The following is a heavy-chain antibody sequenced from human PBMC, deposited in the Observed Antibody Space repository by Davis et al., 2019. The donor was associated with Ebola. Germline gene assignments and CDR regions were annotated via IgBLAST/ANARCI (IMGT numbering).Heavy chain of an antibody. Sequence: GESLKISCAGSGFSFNTYTMNWVRQAPGKGLEWVSSISSGSNNIFYSDLVKGRFTISRDNAKNSLYLQMNSLRVEDTALYYCVQGTTSCHVWGQGTLVTVSS. J-gene: IGHJ4*02. CDR3: VQGTTSCHV. CDR1: GFSFNTYT. CDR2: ISSGSNNI. V-gene: IGHV3-21*04. D-gene: IGHD2-2*01.